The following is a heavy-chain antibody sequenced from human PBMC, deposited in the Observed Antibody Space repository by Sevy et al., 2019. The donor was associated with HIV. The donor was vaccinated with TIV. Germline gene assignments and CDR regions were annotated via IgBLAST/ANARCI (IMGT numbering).Heavy chain of an antibody. CDR3: ARVGVWGSYRSFDY. CDR1: GGSISSGGYY. Sequence: SETLSLTCTVSGGSISSGGYYWSWIRQHPGKGLEWIGYIYYSGSTYYNPSLKSRVTISVDTSKNQFSLKLSSVTAADTAVYYCARVGVWGSYRSFDYWGQGTLVTVSS. CDR2: IYYSGST. V-gene: IGHV4-31*03. J-gene: IGHJ4*02. D-gene: IGHD3-16*02.